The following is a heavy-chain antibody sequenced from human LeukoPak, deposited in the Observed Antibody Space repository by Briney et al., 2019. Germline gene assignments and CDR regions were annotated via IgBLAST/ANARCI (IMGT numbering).Heavy chain of an antibody. CDR3: AREPGIAVAGTRHYWFDP. CDR1: GYTFTGYY. Sequence: GASVKVSCKASGYTFTGYYMHWVRQAPGQGLEWMGWINPNSGGTNYAQKFQGRVTMTRDTSISTAYMELSRLRSDDTAVYYCAREPGIAVAGTRHYWFDPWGQGTLVTVSS. J-gene: IGHJ5*02. D-gene: IGHD6-19*01. V-gene: IGHV1-2*02. CDR2: INPNSGGT.